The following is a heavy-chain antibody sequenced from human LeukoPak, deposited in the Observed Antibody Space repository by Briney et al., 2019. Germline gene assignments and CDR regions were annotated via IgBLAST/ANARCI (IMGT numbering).Heavy chain of an antibody. J-gene: IGHJ3*02. D-gene: IGHD2-2*01. Sequence: GGSLRLSCAASGFTFSSYSMNWVRQAPGKGLEWVSSISSSSSYIYYADSAKGRFTISRDNAKNSLYLQMNSLRAEDTAVYYCASYCSSTSCYYAFDIWGQGTMVTVSS. CDR1: GFTFSSYS. V-gene: IGHV3-21*01. CDR2: ISSSSSYI. CDR3: ASYCSSTSCYYAFDI.